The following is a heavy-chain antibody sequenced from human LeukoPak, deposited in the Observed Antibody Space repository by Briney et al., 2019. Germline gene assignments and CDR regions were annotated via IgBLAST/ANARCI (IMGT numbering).Heavy chain of an antibody. J-gene: IGHJ4*02. CDR1: GYTFTSYD. V-gene: IGHV1-8*01. D-gene: IGHD2-2*02. Sequence: ASVKVSCKASGYTFTSYDINWVRQATGQGLEWMGWMNPNSGNTGYAQKFQGRVTMTRNTSISTAYMELSSLRSEDTAVYYCARSQSVPAAIPADYWGQGTLVTVSS. CDR3: ARSQSVPAAIPADY. CDR2: MNPNSGNT.